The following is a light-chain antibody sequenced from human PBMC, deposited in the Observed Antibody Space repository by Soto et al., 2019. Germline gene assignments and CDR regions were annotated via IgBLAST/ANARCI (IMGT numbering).Light chain of an antibody. CDR1: QSVSSSY. J-gene: IGKJ5*01. Sequence: IGLTQYLDSPCLSRGGRATLSCRAIQSVSSSYLAWYQQKPGQAPRLLIYGASSRATGIPDRFSGSGSGTDFTLTISRLEPEDFAVYYCQQYGSSPPITFGQGTRLEIK. CDR3: QQYGSSPPIT. CDR2: GAS. V-gene: IGKV3-20*01.